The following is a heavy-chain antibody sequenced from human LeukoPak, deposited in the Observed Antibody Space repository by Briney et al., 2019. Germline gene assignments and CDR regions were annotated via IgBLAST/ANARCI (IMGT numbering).Heavy chain of an antibody. CDR3: ARSRGGYGDYGSWFDP. Sequence: GGSLRLSCAASGFTFSSYSMNWVRQAPGKGLEWVAVISYDGSNKYYADSVKGRFTISRDNSKNTLYLQMNSLRAEDTAVYYCARSRGGYGDYGSWFDPWGQGILVTVSS. J-gene: IGHJ5*02. CDR1: GFTFSSYS. V-gene: IGHV3-30*03. CDR2: ISYDGSNK. D-gene: IGHD3-16*01.